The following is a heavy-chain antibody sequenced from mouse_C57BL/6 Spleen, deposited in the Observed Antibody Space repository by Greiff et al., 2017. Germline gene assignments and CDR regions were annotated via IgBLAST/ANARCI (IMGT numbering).Heavy chain of an antibody. CDR2: IRNKANGYTT. D-gene: IGHD1-1*01. CDR1: GFTFTDYY. J-gene: IGHJ2*01. CDR3: ARRITTVVAFDY. V-gene: IGHV7-3*01. Sequence: EVKVIESGGGLVQPGGSLSLSCAASGFTFTDYYMSWVRQPPGKALEWLGFIRNKANGYTTEYSASVKGRFTISRDNSQSILYLQMNALRAEDSATYYCARRITTVVAFDYWGQGTTLTVSS.